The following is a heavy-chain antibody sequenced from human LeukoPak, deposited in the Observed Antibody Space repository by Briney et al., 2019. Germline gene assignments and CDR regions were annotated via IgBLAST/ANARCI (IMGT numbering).Heavy chain of an antibody. D-gene: IGHD3-10*01. CDR1: GFTFSTYW. V-gene: IGHV3-21*01. CDR2: ISSSSRNI. Sequence: GGSLRLSCAASGFTFSTYWMSWVRQAPGKGLEWVSSISSSSRNIFYADSVTGRFTISRDNAKNSLYLQMNSLRAEDTAVYYCARDASRGLVSDYWGQGTLVTVSS. CDR3: ARDASRGLVSDY. J-gene: IGHJ4*02.